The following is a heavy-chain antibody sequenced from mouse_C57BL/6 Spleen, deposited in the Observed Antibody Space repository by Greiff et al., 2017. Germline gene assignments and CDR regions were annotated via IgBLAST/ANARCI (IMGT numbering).Heavy chain of an antibody. D-gene: IGHD3-2*02. CDR3: ARQAAQATGAY. Sequence: EVQVVESGGDLVKPGGSLKLSCAASGFTFSSYGMSWVRQTPDKRLEWVATISSGGSYTYYPDSVKGRFTISRDNAKNTLYLQMSSLKSENRAMYYCARQAAQATGAYWGQGTLVTVSA. CDR1: GFTFSSYG. V-gene: IGHV5-6*01. CDR2: ISSGGSYT. J-gene: IGHJ3*01.